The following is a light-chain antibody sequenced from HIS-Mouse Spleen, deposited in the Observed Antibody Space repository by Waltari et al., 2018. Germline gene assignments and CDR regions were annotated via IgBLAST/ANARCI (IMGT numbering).Light chain of an antibody. CDR2: GKN. Sequence: SSELTQDPAVSVALGQTVRITCQGDSLRSYYASWYQQKLGQAPVLFIYGKNNRPSGIPDRFSGSSSGNTASLTITGAQAEDEADYYCNSRDSSGNHVVFGGGTKLTVL. V-gene: IGLV3-19*01. J-gene: IGLJ2*01. CDR1: SLRSYY. CDR3: NSRDSSGNHVV.